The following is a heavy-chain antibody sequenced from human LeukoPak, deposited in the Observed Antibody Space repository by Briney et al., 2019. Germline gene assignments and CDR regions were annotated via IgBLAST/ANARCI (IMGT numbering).Heavy chain of an antibody. Sequence: GGSLRLSCAASGFTFSSYGMSWVRQAPGKGLEWVSAISGSGGSTYYADSVKGRFTISRDNSKNTLYLQMNSLRAEDTAVYYCAKGYCSSTSCLHYYYYYYYMDVWGKGTTVTISS. CDR1: GFTFSSYG. CDR2: ISGSGGST. V-gene: IGHV3-23*01. D-gene: IGHD2-2*01. CDR3: AKGYCSSTSCLHYYYYYYYMDV. J-gene: IGHJ6*03.